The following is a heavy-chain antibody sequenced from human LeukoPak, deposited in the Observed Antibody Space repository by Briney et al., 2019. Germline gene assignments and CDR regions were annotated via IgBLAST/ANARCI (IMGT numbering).Heavy chain of an antibody. Sequence: GGSLRLSCAASGFTFSISAMSWVRQAPGKGLEWVSTLSGSGITTYYADSVKGRFTISRDNSKNTLYLQMNSLRAEDTAVYYCAKGIYSSGWSYSDYWATEPWSPSPQ. CDR3: AKGIYSSGWSYSDY. V-gene: IGHV3-23*01. J-gene: IGHJ4*01. CDR2: LSGSGITT. CDR1: GFTFSISA. D-gene: IGHD6-19*01.